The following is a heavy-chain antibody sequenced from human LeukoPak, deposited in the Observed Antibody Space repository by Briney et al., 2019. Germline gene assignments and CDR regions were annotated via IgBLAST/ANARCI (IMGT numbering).Heavy chain of an antibody. CDR2: IYDSGST. J-gene: IGHJ4*02. V-gene: IGHV4-38-2*02. CDR3: ARDSGSYSTSYRFDS. D-gene: IGHD6-6*01. Sequence: PSETLSLTCTVSGYSISSGYYWGWIRQPPGKGLEWIGSIYDSGSTYYNPSLKSRVSISVDTSKNQFSLKLSSVTAADTAVYYCARDSGSYSTSYRFDSWGQGTLVTVSS. CDR1: GYSISSGYY.